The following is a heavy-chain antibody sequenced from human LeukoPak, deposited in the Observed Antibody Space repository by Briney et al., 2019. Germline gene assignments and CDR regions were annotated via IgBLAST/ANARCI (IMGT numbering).Heavy chain of an antibody. CDR2: ITNGGGTT. Sequence: GESLRLSCAASGFTFGSYAMSWVRQTPGKSLEWVSIITNGGGTTYYADSVRGRFTISRDNSKNILYLQMNSLRAEDTAVYYCVKLSSGSGSKFGFDSWGQGTLVTVSS. D-gene: IGHD6-19*01. CDR3: VKLSSGSGSKFGFDS. CDR1: GFTFGSYA. J-gene: IGHJ4*02. V-gene: IGHV3-23*01.